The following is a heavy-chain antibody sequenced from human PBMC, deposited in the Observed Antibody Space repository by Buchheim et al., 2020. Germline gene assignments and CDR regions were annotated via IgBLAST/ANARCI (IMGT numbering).Heavy chain of an antibody. CDR2: LSNTGST. V-gene: IGHV4-59*01. CDR3: ARIRTAHSSVDP. D-gene: IGHD6-19*01. J-gene: IGHJ5*02. CDR1: GGSISSFY. Sequence: QVQLQESGPGLVKPSETLSLICTVSGGSISSFYWSWFRQSPGKELEWIGYLSNTGSTDYNPSLKSRVAISVDTSKNQLSLKLNSVTAADTAVYYCARIRTAHSSVDPWGQGTL.